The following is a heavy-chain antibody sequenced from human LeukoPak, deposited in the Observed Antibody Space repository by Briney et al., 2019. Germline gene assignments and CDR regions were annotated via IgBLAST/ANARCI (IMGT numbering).Heavy chain of an antibody. CDR2: IYYSGST. D-gene: IGHD1-26*01. CDR3: ARDGRFPPEVLPRYFDY. J-gene: IGHJ4*02. CDR1: GGSVSSGSYY. V-gene: IGHV4-39*07. Sequence: SETLSLTCTVSGGSVSSGSYYWGWIRQPPGKGLEWIGNIYYSGSTYYNPSLKSRVTISVETSKNQFSLKLSSVTAADTAVYCCARDGRFPPEVLPRYFDYWGQGTLVTVSS.